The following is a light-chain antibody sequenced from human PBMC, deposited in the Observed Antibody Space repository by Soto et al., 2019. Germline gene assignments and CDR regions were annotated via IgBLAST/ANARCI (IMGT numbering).Light chain of an antibody. J-gene: IGLJ1*01. CDR3: SSYTSSYIYV. CDR1: SSDVGGYNY. Sequence: ALTQPASVYGSPGQSITISCTGSSSDVGGYNYVSWYQQYPGKAPSLMIYEVSNRPSGVSDRFSGSKSGNTASLTISGIQAEDEADYYCSSYTSSYIYVFGTGTKVTVL. CDR2: EVS. V-gene: IGLV2-14*01.